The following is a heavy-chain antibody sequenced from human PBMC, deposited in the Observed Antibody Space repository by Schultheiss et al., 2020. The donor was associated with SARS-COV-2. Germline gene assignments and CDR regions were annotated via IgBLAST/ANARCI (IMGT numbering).Heavy chain of an antibody. J-gene: IGHJ4*02. Sequence: GGSLRLSCAASGFTFTSYSMNWVRQAPGKGLEWISYITTSSSNIHYADSVNGRFTISRDNAKNSLYLQMNSLRAEDTAVYYCARELHSSSWYFDYWGQGTLVTVSS. D-gene: IGHD6-13*01. V-gene: IGHV3-48*01. CDR3: ARELHSSSWYFDY. CDR1: GFTFTSYS. CDR2: ITTSSSNI.